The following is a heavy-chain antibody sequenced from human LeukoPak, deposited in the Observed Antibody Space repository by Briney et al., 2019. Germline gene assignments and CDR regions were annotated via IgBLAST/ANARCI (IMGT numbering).Heavy chain of an antibody. J-gene: IGHJ6*02. Sequence: PWASVKVSCKASGYTFTSYGISWVRQAPGQGLEWMGWFSAYNGNTNYAQKLQGRVTMTTDTSTSTAYMELRSLRSDDTAVYYCATAGTWDYYYGMDVWGQGTTVTVSS. V-gene: IGHV1-18*01. CDR3: ATAGTWDYYYGMDV. D-gene: IGHD6-13*01. CDR1: GYTFTSYG. CDR2: FSAYNGNT.